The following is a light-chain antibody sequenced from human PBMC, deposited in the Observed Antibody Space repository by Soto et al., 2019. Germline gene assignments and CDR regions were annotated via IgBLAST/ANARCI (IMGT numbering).Light chain of an antibody. J-gene: IGLJ1*01. Sequence: QSALTQPASVSGSPGQSITISCTGTSRDIGRYNFVSWYQQHPGKAPKLLVYEVTNRPSWVSNRFSGSKSGNTASLTIFGLPTEDEADYYCSSYTSVTTFVVFGTGTKLTVL. CDR2: EVT. CDR1: SRDIGRYNF. V-gene: IGLV2-14*01. CDR3: SSYTSVTTFVV.